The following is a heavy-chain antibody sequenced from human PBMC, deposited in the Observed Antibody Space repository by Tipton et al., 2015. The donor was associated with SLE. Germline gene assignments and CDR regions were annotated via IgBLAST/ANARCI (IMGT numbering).Heavy chain of an antibody. D-gene: IGHD3-9*01. Sequence: SLRLSCSASGFTFNTYEMNWVRQAPGKGLEWVSYISSTGSSLYYADSVKGRFTISRDESENTVYLQMGSLRPDDTAIYYCAREPRDTGPFEHWGQGTVVTVSS. CDR1: GFTFNTYE. V-gene: IGHV3-48*03. CDR2: ISSTGSSL. CDR3: AREPRDTGPFEH. J-gene: IGHJ3*01.